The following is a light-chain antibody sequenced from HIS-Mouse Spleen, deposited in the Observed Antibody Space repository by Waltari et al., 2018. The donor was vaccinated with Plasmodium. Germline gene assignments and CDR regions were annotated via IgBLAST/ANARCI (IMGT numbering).Light chain of an antibody. CDR3: CSYAGSYTLV. J-gene: IGLJ2*01. CDR1: SSDVGGYNF. V-gene: IGLV2-11*01. CDR2: DVS. Sequence: QSALTQPRSVSGSPGQSVTISCPGTSSDVGGYNFVYWYQQHPGKAPKLMIYDVSTRPSGVPDRFSGSKSGNTASLTISGLQAEDEADYYCCSYAGSYTLVFGGGTKLTVL.